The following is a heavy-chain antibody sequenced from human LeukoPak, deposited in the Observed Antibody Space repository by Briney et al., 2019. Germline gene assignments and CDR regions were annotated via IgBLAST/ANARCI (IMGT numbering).Heavy chain of an antibody. D-gene: IGHD4-23*01. J-gene: IGHJ4*02. CDR1: GGSISSSNYY. CDR3: ARMSAYGGYFDY. V-gene: IGHV4-39*07. Sequence: PSETLSLTCTVSGGSISSSNYYWGWIRQPPGKGLEWIGSIYYSRNTYYNPSLKSRVTISVDTSKNQFSLKLRSVTAADTAVYYCARMSAYGGYFDYWGQGTLVTVSS. CDR2: IYYSRNT.